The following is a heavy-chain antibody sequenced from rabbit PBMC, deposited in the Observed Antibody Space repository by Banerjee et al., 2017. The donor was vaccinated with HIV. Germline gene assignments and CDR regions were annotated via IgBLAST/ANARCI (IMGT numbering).Heavy chain of an antibody. D-gene: IGHD8-1*01. CDR2: IYTGSSGTT. V-gene: IGHV1S40*01. CDR3: AMGPVSSYWAFNL. Sequence: QSLEESGGDLVKPGASLTLTCKASGIDVSDYYYMCWVRQAPGKGLEWIGCIYTGSSGTTYYASWAKGRFTISKTSSTTVTLQMTSLTAADTATYFCAMGPVSSYWAFNLWGQGTLVTVS. CDR1: GIDVSDYYY. J-gene: IGHJ4*01.